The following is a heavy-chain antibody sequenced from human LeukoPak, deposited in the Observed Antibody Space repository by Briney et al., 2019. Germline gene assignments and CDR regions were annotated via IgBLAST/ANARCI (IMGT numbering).Heavy chain of an antibody. Sequence: SETLSLTCTVSGGYISSYYWSWIRQPPGKGLEWIGYIYYTESTNYNPSLESRVTISVDTSKNHFSLKLSPVTAADTAVYYCASGQYYDLWSGYYVDWGQGTLVTVSA. CDR3: ASGQYYDLWSGYYVD. CDR1: GGYISSYY. D-gene: IGHD3-3*01. V-gene: IGHV4-59*12. J-gene: IGHJ4*02. CDR2: IYYTEST.